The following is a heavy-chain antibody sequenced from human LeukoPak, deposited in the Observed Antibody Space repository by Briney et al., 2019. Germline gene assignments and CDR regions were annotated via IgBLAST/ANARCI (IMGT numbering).Heavy chain of an antibody. V-gene: IGHV4-30-4*07. J-gene: IGHJ4*02. CDR2: IYYSGST. D-gene: IGHD1/OR15-1a*01. CDR3: ARDQRDTGTFDY. Sequence: SETLSLTCAVSGGSISSGGYSWGWIRQPPGKGLEWIGYIYYSGSTYYHPSLKSRVTISVDTSKNQFSLKLTSVTAADTAVYYCARDQRDTGTFDYWGQGTLVTVSS. CDR1: GGSISSGGYS.